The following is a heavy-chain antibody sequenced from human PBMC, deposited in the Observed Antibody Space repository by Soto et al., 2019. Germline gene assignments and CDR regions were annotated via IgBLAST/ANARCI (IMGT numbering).Heavy chain of an antibody. J-gene: IGHJ4*02. Sequence: GESLKISCKGSGYNFTSYWIAWVRQMPGKGLEWMGIIYPGDSDTRYSPSFQGQVTISADKSTSTAFLQWSRLKASDTAIFYCARTYYYDSSDYYPFDFWGQGTLVTVSS. V-gene: IGHV5-51*01. CDR2: IYPGDSDT. CDR1: GYNFTSYW. D-gene: IGHD3-22*01. CDR3: ARTYYYDSSDYYPFDF.